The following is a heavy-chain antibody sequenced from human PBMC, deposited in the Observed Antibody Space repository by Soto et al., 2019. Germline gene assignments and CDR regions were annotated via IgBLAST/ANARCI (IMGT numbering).Heavy chain of an antibody. V-gene: IGHV5-51*01. Sequence: GESLKISCKGSEYSFPTYWLAWVRQTPGRGLEYMGIIYPGDSDSRYSPAFQGQVTISADKSINTAYLQWTSLKASDTAIYYCARSRVSTPRLEDPFDIWGQGTMVTVSS. J-gene: IGHJ3*02. D-gene: IGHD5-12*01. CDR2: IYPGDSDS. CDR1: EYSFPTYW. CDR3: ARSRVSTPRLEDPFDI.